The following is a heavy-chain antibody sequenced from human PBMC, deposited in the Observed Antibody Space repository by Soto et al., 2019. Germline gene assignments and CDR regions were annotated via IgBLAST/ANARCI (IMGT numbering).Heavy chain of an antibody. Sequence: QVQLQESGPGLVKPSQTLSLTCTVSGGSISSGDYYWSWIRQPPGKGLEWIGYIYYSGSTYYNPSPKNRVTMSVDTSKNQFSVKRSSVTAADKAVYYCAGNSYGYIFYHYWGQGTLVTVSS. CDR2: IYYSGST. CDR1: GGSISSGDYY. D-gene: IGHD5-18*01. V-gene: IGHV4-30-4*01. J-gene: IGHJ4*02. CDR3: AGNSYGYIFYHY.